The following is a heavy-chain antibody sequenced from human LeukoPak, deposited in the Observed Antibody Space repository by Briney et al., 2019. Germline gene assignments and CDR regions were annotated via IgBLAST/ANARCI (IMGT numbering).Heavy chain of an antibody. Sequence: SETLSLTCTVSGGSISNYYWNWIRQPPGRGLEWIGYIYYSGSTNYNPSLKSRVTISVDTSKNQFSLKLSSVTAADTAVYYCARGGSTGTNLNWVDPWGQGTLVTVSS. J-gene: IGHJ5*02. CDR1: GGSISNYY. V-gene: IGHV4-59*01. CDR3: ARGGSTGTNLNWVDP. CDR2: IYYSGST. D-gene: IGHD1-1*01.